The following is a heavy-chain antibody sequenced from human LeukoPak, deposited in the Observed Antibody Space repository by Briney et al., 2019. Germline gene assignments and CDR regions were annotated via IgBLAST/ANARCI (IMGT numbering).Heavy chain of an antibody. D-gene: IGHD5-18*01. V-gene: IGHV3-21*01. CDR1: GCTFSSYG. CDR3: ARFRGYSYGMDV. CDR2: ISSSSSYI. J-gene: IGHJ6*02. Sequence: PGEALMLPSETAGCTFSSYGMTWFRQAPGKGLEWVSSISSSSSYIYYADSVKGRFTISRDNAKNSLYLQMNSLRAEDTAVYYCARFRGYSYGMDVWGQGTKVTVSS.